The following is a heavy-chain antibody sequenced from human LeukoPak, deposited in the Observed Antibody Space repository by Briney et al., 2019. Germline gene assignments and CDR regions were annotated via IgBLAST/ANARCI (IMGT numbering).Heavy chain of an antibody. V-gene: IGHV4-34*01. CDR1: GGSFSGYY. CDR3: ARDAFYCGSTSCYGTRHFYCDY. J-gene: IGHJ4*02. D-gene: IGHD2-2*01. Sequence: SETLSLTCAVYGGSFSGYYWSWIRQPPGKGLEWMGEINHSGSTNYNPPHKSRVTISVDTSKNQFSLKLSSATAADTAVYYCARDAFYCGSTSCYGTRHFYCDYWGQGTVVSVSS. CDR2: INHSGST.